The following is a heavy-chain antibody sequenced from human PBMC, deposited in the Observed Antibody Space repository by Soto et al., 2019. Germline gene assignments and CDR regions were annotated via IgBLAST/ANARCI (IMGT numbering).Heavy chain of an antibody. CDR2: ISWNSGTI. V-gene: IGHV3-9*01. Sequence: GGSLRLSCAASGFTFSSYSMHWVRQAPGKGLGWVSGISWNSGTIGYADSVKGRFTIARDNAKNSLYLQMNGLRAEDTALDYCAKDIGILEWLTYCMDVWGKGTTVTVSS. J-gene: IGHJ6*03. CDR3: AKDIGILEWLTYCMDV. D-gene: IGHD3-3*01. CDR1: GFTFSSYS.